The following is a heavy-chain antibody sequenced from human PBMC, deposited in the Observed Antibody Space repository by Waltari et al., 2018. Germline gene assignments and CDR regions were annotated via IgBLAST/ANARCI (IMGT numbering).Heavy chain of an antibody. CDR3: ARDIARGDDAFDI. J-gene: IGHJ3*02. V-gene: IGHV4-31*03. CDR2: IYYSGST. D-gene: IGHD3-10*01. Sequence: QVQLQESGPGLVKPSQTLSLTCTVSGCSISSGGYYWSWIRQHPGKGLEWIGYIYYSGSTYYNPSLKRRVTISVDTSKNQFSRKLSSVTAADTAVYYCARDIARGDDAFDIWGQGTMVTVSS. CDR1: GCSISSGGYY.